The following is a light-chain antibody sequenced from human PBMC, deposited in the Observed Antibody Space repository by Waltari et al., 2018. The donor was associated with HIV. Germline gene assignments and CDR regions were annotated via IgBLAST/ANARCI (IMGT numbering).Light chain of an antibody. J-gene: IGLJ2*01. CDR2: RDN. V-gene: IGLV1-47*01. CDR1: TSNIGSNY. Sequence: QSVLTQPPSVSGTPGQRVTISCSGSTSNIGSNYVYWYQQLPETAPKLLIYRDNQRPSEVPDRFSGSKSGTSASLAINGLRSEDEADYYCAAWDDTLSGQGVFGGGTKLTVL. CDR3: AAWDDTLSGQGV.